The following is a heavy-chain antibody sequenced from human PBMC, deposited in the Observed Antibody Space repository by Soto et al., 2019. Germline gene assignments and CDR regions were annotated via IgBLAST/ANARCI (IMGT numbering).Heavy chain of an antibody. D-gene: IGHD5-12*01. CDR1: GASISFGGFS. CDR3: ARGGGYDSFDY. CDR2: ISHLENT. Sequence: QLQLQESGSGVVKTSETLSLTCTVSGASISFGGFSWSWIRQSPGKGLEWIGYISHLENTYLHPSFKSRLTMSIDRTRNQFSLKLSSVTAADMAVYYCARGGGYDSFDYWGQGVLVTVSS. V-gene: IGHV4-30-2*06. J-gene: IGHJ4*02.